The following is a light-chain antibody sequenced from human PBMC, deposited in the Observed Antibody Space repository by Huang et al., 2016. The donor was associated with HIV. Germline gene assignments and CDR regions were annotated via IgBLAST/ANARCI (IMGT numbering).Light chain of an antibody. V-gene: IGKV3-20*01. Sequence: EIVLTQSPGTLSLSPGERATLSCGASQSVTSSRLSWYQQRPGQAPRLLIYGTSSRATGVPDRFSGSGSGTDFTLTISRLEPEDFAVYYCQQYGGSPLYTFGQGTKLEIK. CDR1: QSVTSSR. CDR2: GTS. J-gene: IGKJ2*01. CDR3: QQYGGSPLYT.